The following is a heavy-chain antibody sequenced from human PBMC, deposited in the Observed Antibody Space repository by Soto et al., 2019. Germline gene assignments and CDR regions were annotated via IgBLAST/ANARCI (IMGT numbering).Heavy chain of an antibody. CDR2: IYYSGST. V-gene: IGHV4-31*03. D-gene: IGHD3-10*01. Sequence: SETLSLTCTVSGGSISSGGYYWSWIRQHPGKGLEWIGYIYYSGSTYYNPSLKSRVTISVDTSKNQFSLKLSTVTAADTAVYYCASALPITMVRGVIGPWFDPWGQGTLVTVSS. CDR3: ASALPITMVRGVIGPWFDP. CDR1: GGSISSGGYY. J-gene: IGHJ5*02.